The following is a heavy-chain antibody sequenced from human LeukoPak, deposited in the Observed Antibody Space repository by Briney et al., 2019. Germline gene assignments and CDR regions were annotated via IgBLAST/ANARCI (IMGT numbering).Heavy chain of an antibody. Sequence: QPGGSLRLSCAASGFTVSSNYMSWVRQAPGKGLEWVSVIYSGGSTYYADSVKGRFTISRDNSKNTLYLQMNSLRAEDTAVYYCARGSRTRTTSFGYYYYYYMDVWGKGTTVTISS. D-gene: IGHD3-10*01. CDR2: IYSGGST. CDR1: GFTVSSNY. V-gene: IGHV3-53*01. CDR3: ARGSRTRTTSFGYYYYYYMDV. J-gene: IGHJ6*03.